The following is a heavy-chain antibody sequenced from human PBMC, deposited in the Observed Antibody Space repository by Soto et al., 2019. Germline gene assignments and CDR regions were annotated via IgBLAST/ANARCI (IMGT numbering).Heavy chain of an antibody. D-gene: IGHD3-3*01. CDR1: GGSISSYY. Sequence: SETLSLTCTVSGGSISSYYWSWIRQPPGKGLEWIGYIYYSGSTNYNPSLKSRVTISVDTSKNQFSLKLSSVTAADTAVYYCARLNTEAYDFWSEYYYYYMDVWGKGTTVTVSS. CDR2: IYYSGST. J-gene: IGHJ6*03. V-gene: IGHV4-59*08. CDR3: ARLNTEAYDFWSEYYYYYMDV.